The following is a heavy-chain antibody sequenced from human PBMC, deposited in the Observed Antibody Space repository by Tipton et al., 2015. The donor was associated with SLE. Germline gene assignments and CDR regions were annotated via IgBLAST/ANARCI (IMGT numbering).Heavy chain of an antibody. Sequence: TLSLTCTVSGGSISSHYWSWIRQPPGKWLEWIGQINHSGSTNYNPSLKSRVTISVDTSKNQFSLKLSSVTAADTAVYYCARPSPGPIAVAGKNPFHIWGQGTMVTVSS. CDR3: ARPSPGPIAVAGKNPFHI. CDR1: GGSISSHY. V-gene: IGHV4-34*01. J-gene: IGHJ3*02. CDR2: INHSGST. D-gene: IGHD6-19*01.